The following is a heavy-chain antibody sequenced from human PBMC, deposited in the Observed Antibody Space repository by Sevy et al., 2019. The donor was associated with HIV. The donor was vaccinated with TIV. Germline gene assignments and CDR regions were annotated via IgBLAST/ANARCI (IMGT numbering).Heavy chain of an antibody. CDR3: ASAANVAGRYHDLWFDP. D-gene: IGHD3-16*01. Sequence: SETLSLTCIVSGGSINNGAYYWSWIRQHPGTGLEWIGYIYYSGSTYYNRSLKSRVSMSLDRSKNQFSLELYSVTAADTAVYYCASAANVAGRYHDLWFDPWGQGTLVTVSS. V-gene: IGHV4-30-4*01. CDR1: GGSINNGAYY. J-gene: IGHJ5*02. CDR2: IYYSGST.